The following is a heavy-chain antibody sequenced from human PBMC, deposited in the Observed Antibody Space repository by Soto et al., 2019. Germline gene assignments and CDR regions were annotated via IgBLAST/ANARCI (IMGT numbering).Heavy chain of an antibody. V-gene: IGHV1-18*01. CDR2: ISAYNGNT. CDR3: ARGVASTAAGKFDY. Sequence: ASVKVSCKASGYTFTSYGVSWVRQAPGQGLEWMGWISAYNGNTNYAQKLQGRVTMTTDTSTSTAYMELRSLRSDDTAVYYCARGVASTAAGKFDYWGQGTLVTVSS. D-gene: IGHD6-13*01. J-gene: IGHJ4*02. CDR1: GYTFTSYG.